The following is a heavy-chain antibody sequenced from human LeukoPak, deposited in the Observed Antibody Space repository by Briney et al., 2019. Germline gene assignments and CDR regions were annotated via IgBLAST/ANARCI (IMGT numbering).Heavy chain of an antibody. CDR1: GYSFPSYW. V-gene: IGHV5-51*01. CDR2: IYPGDSDT. Sequence: GESLKISCQGSGYSFPSYWIGWVRQMPGKGLEWMGIIYPGDSDTRYSPSFRGQVTISADRSTATAYLQWSSLKASDTAMYYCARSSWGDWYFDLWGRGTLVTVSS. CDR3: ARSSWGDWYFDL. D-gene: IGHD3-16*01. J-gene: IGHJ2*01.